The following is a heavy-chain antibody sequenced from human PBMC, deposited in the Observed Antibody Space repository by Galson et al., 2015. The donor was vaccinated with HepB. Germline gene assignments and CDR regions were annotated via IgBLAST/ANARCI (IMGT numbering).Heavy chain of an antibody. CDR2: IIPIFGTA. J-gene: IGHJ6*02. CDR1: GGTFSSYA. V-gene: IGHV1-69*01. D-gene: IGHD2-8*01. Sequence: QSGAEVKKPGESLRISCKASGGTFSSYAISWVRQAPGQGLEWMGGIIPIFGTANYAQKFQGRVTITADESTSTAYMELSSLRSEDTAVYYCARDRTGIVLMVYANPADGMAIRCQGTTVTVS. CDR3: ARDRTGIVLMVYANPADGMAI.